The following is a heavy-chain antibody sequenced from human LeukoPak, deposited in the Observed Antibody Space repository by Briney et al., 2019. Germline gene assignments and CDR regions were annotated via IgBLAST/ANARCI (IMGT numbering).Heavy chain of an antibody. Sequence: PGGSLRLSCAASGFTFSSYAMSWVRQAPGKGLEWVSGISGSGASTDYADSVKGRFTISRDNSKNTLYLQMSSLRAEDTAVYYCAKEKVTMVRGVIKSYYFDYWGQGTLVTVSS. CDR3: AKEKVTMVRGVIKSYYFDY. CDR1: GFTFSSYA. CDR2: ISGSGAST. V-gene: IGHV3-23*01. J-gene: IGHJ4*02. D-gene: IGHD3-10*01.